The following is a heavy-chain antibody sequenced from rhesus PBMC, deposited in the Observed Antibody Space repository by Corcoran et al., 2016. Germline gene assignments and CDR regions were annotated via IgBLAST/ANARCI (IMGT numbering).Heavy chain of an antibody. CDR3: ARDLRRITGTTDFDY. D-gene: IGHD1-26*01. V-gene: IGHV3-8*01. Sequence: EVQLVESGGGLVQPGGSLRLSCTGSGFTFGSYYMYWVRQAPGKGLEWVSAINTGGGSTWYTDSVKGRFTNSKEYAKNTLYLQMDSMRGEDTAVYYCARDLRRITGTTDFDYWGQGVLVTVSS. J-gene: IGHJ4*01. CDR2: INTGGGST. CDR1: GFTFGSYY.